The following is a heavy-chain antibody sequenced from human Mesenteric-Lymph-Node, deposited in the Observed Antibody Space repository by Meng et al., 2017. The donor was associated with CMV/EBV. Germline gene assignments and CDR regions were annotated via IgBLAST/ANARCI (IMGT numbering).Heavy chain of an antibody. J-gene: IGHJ4*02. D-gene: IGHD6-13*01. CDR1: GYTFTYRY. CDR2: FNPSTSSP. V-gene: IGHV1-46*01. Sequence: KASGYTFTYRYLHWVRQAPGQALEWMGMFNPSTSSPTYAQKFQGRVTMTRDTSTSTVYMELSSLRSEDTAVYYCARDTSSWFYFDHWGQGSLVTVSS. CDR3: ARDTSSWFYFDH.